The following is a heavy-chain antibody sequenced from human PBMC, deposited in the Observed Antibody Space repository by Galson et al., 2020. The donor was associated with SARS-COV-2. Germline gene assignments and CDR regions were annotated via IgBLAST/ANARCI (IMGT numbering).Heavy chain of an antibody. CDR2: IWYDGSDK. CDR1: RFTFSSFG. J-gene: IGHJ3*01. V-gene: IGHV3-33*01. D-gene: IGHD3-22*01. Sequence: SCAASRFTFSSFGMHWVRQAPGKGLEWVALIWYDGSDKYYTDSVKGRFTISRDDSKNTQYLQMNSLRAEDTAVYYCARKGYPGRSHDSFDVWGQGTMVTVSS. CDR3: ARKGYPGRSHDSFDV.